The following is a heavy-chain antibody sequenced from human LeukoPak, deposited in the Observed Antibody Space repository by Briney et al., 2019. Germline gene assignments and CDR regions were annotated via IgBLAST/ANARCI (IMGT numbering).Heavy chain of an antibody. CDR3: ARRITMVRGPSGAFDI. CDR2: IYYSGST. V-gene: IGHV4-59*08. J-gene: IGHJ3*02. D-gene: IGHD3-10*01. Sequence: SETLSLTCTVSGGSISSYYWSWIRQPPGKGLEWVGYIYYSGSTNYNPSLKSRVTISVDTSKNQFSLKLSSVTAADTAVYYCARRITMVRGPSGAFDIWGQGTMVTVSS. CDR1: GGSISSYY.